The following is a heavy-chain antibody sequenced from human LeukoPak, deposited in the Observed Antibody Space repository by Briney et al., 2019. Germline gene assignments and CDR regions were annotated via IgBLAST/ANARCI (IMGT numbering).Heavy chain of an antibody. CDR3: ARGGAAPTPYYYYYYMDV. CDR2: IYSGGST. Sequence: GGSLRLSCAASGFTVSSNYMSWVRQAPGKGLEWVSVIYSGGSTYYADSVKGRFTISRDNSKNTLYLQMNSLRAADTAVYYCARGGAAPTPYYYYYYMDVWGKGTTVTVSS. CDR1: GFTVSSNY. J-gene: IGHJ6*03. V-gene: IGHV3-53*01. D-gene: IGHD6-13*01.